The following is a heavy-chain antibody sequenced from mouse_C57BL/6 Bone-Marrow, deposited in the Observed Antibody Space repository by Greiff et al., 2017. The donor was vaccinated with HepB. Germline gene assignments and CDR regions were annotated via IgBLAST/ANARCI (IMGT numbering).Heavy chain of an antibody. Sequence: EVQVVESGGGLVKPGGSLKLSCAASGFTFSSYAMSWVRQTPEKRLEWVATISDGGSYTYYPDNVKGRFTISRDNAKNNLYLQMSHLKSEDTAMYYCARATGTTWFAYWGQGTLVTVSA. J-gene: IGHJ3*01. V-gene: IGHV5-4*01. CDR2: ISDGGSYT. CDR3: ARATGTTWFAY. D-gene: IGHD4-1*01. CDR1: GFTFSSYA.